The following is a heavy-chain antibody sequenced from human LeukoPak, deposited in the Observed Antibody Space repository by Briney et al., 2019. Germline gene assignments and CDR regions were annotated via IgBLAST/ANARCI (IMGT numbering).Heavy chain of an antibody. D-gene: IGHD3-10*01. J-gene: IGHJ5*02. Sequence: GASVKVSCKASGYTFTSYAMHWVRQAPGQRLEWMGWINAGNGNTKYSQEFQGRVTITRDISASTAYMELSSLRSEDMAVYYCARQVYGSGSYSTTAHNWFDPWGQGTLVTVSS. CDR3: ARQVYGSGSYSTTAHNWFDP. CDR2: INAGNGNT. V-gene: IGHV1-3*03. CDR1: GYTFTSYA.